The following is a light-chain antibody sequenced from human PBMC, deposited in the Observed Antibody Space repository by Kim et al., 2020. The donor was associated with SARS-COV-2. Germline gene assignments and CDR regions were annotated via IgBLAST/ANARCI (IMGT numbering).Light chain of an antibody. CDR2: AGS. V-gene: IGKV1-NL1*01. J-gene: IGKJ3*01. Sequence: DIQMTQSPSSLSASVGDRVTITCRASQDIRSSLAWYQQKVGKAPKLLLFAGSRLADGVASRISGSGSGTDYTLTISSLQPEDVATYYCQQYSTTPFTFGPGTKVDIK. CDR3: QQYSTTPFT. CDR1: QDIRSS.